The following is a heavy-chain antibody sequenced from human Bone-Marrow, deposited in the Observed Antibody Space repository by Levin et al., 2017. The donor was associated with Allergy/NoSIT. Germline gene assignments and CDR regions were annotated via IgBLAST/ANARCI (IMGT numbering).Heavy chain of an antibody. V-gene: IGHV2-5*02. D-gene: IGHD5-24*01. CDR1: GFSLSTTGVG. J-gene: IGHJ4*02. Sequence: SGPTLVKPTQTLTLTCTFSGFSLSTTGVGVAWIRQPPGKALEWLALIYWDDDKRYSPSLTSRVSITKDTSKNLVVLTMTNMDPVDTATYYCSHFRWLQFEYWGQGALVTVSS. CDR3: SHFRWLQFEY. CDR2: IYWDDDK.